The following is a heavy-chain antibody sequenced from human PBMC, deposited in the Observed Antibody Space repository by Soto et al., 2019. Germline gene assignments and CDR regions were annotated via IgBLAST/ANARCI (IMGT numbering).Heavy chain of an antibody. CDR1: DGSISNFY. CDR3: ARAPMVLTRSYFDS. CDR2: ISSSGNT. J-gene: IGHJ4*02. D-gene: IGHD3-22*01. Sequence: SETLSLTCTVSDGSISNFYWSWIRQPPGKGLEWIGYISSSGNTNYNPTLKSRVSISVDTSKNQFSLNLTSVTAADTAVYYCARAPMVLTRSYFDSWGQGTPVTVSS. V-gene: IGHV4-59*01.